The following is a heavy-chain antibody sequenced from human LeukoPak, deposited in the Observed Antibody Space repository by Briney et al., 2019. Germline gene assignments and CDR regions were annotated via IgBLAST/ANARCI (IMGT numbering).Heavy chain of an antibody. J-gene: IGHJ4*02. CDR1: GGSISSYY. Sequence: SETLSLTCTVSGGSISSYYWSWIWQPPGKGLEWIGYIYHSGSTYYNPSLKSRVTISVDRSKNQFSLKLSSVTAADTAVYYCARAQYNWNYVFDYWGQGTLVTVSS. CDR2: IYHSGST. CDR3: ARAQYNWNYVFDY. V-gene: IGHV4-59*12. D-gene: IGHD1-7*01.